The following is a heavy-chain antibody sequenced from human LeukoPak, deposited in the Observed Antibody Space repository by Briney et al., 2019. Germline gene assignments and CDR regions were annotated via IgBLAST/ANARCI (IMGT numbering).Heavy chain of an antibody. CDR3: ARVRTAGYYDILAGYRVFDY. J-gene: IGHJ4*02. CDR2: INPNSCGT. CDR1: GYTFTGYY. V-gene: IGHV1-2*02. D-gene: IGHD3-9*01. Sequence: GASVKVSCKASGYTFTGYYMHWVRQAPGQGLEWMGWINPNSCGTNYAQKFQGRVTMTRDTSISTAYMELSRLRSDGTAVYYCARVRTAGYYDILAGYRVFDYWGQGTLVTVSA.